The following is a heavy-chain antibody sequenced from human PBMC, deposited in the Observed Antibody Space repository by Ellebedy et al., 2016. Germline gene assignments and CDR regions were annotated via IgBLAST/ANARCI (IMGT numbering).Heavy chain of an antibody. CDR2: IYTSGST. J-gene: IGHJ3*02. CDR3: ARFGYCSSTSCSPGNAFDI. D-gene: IGHD2-2*01. Sequence: SETLSLXXTVSGGSISSYYWSWIRQPAGKGLEWIGRIYTSGSTNYNPSLKSRVTMSVDTSKNQFSLKLSSVTAADTAVYYCARFGYCSSTSCSPGNAFDIWGQGTMVTVSS. CDR1: GGSISSYY. V-gene: IGHV4-4*07.